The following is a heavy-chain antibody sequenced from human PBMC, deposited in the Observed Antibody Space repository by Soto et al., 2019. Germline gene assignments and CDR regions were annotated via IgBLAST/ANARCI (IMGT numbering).Heavy chain of an antibody. D-gene: IGHD3-10*01. CDR3: ARDRGEGSPMDV. CDR1: GGTFSSYA. CDR2: IIPIFGTA. Sequence: GASVKVSCKASGGTFSSYAISWVRQAPGQGLEWMGGIIPIFGTANYAQKFQGRVTMTRDTSTSTVYMELSSLRSEDTAVYYCARDRGEGSPMDVWGQGTTVTVSS. J-gene: IGHJ6*02. V-gene: IGHV1-69*05.